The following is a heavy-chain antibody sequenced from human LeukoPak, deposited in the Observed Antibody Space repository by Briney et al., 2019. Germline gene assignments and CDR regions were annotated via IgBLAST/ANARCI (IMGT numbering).Heavy chain of an antibody. CDR2: ISGSGGST. CDR1: GFTFNNYA. D-gene: IGHD3-22*01. J-gene: IGHJ4*02. V-gene: IGHV3-23*01. Sequence: GGSLRLSCAASGFTFNNYAMNWVRQAPGKGLEWVSGISGSGGSTYYADSVKGRFTISRDNSKNTLYLQMNSLRAEDTAVYYCAKDRRYDSSGYSSLGAFDHWGQGTLVTVSS. CDR3: AKDRRYDSSGYSSLGAFDH.